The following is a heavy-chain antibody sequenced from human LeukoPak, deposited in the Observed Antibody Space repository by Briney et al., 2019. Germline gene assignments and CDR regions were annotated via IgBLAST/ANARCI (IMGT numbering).Heavy chain of an antibody. Sequence: ASMKVSCKSFGFTFTDHYIHWVRQAPGQGLEWMGYIGPHSTFTSSPQEFQGRVTMTRDTSMTTAYMELTRLTSDDAAVYYRVREGEGPLSKDFDYWGQGTLVTVSS. CDR2: IGPHSTFT. CDR1: GFTFTDHY. V-gene: IGHV1-2*02. CDR3: VREGEGPLSKDFDY. D-gene: IGHD2/OR15-2a*01. J-gene: IGHJ4*02.